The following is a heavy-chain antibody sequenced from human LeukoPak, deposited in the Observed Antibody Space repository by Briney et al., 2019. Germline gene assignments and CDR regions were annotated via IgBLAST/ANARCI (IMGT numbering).Heavy chain of an antibody. J-gene: IGHJ3*02. CDR1: GFTFSSYS. CDR3: ARDQPVLRFLEWLPADAFDI. V-gene: IGHV3-21*01. D-gene: IGHD3-3*01. Sequence: PGGSLRLSCAASGFTFSSYSMNWVRQAPGKGLEGVSSISSSSYIYYADSVKGRFTISRDNAKNSLYLQMNSLRAEDTAVYYCARDQPVLRFLEWLPADAFDIWGQGTMVTVSS. CDR2: ISSSSYI.